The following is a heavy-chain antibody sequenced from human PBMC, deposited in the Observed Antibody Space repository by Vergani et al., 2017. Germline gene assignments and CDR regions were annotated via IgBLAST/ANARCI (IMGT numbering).Heavy chain of an antibody. CDR1: GYTFTDYY. Sequence: EVQLVQSGAEVKKPGATVKISCKVSGYTFTDYYMHWVQQAPGKGLEWMGLVDPEDGETIYAEKFQGRVTITADTSTDTAYMELRSLRSDDTAVYYCARGGVVPAAMGDYYYYYMDVWGKGTTVTVSS. V-gene: IGHV1-69-2*01. CDR3: ARGGVVPAAMGDYYYYYMDV. CDR2: VDPEDGET. J-gene: IGHJ6*03. D-gene: IGHD2-2*01.